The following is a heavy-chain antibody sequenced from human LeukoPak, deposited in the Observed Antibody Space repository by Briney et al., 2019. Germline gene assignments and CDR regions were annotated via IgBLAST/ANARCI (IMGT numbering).Heavy chain of an antibody. CDR3: AREGTSEGDY. Sequence: GGSLRLSCAASGFTFSCYDMNWVRQAPGKGLEWVSYISGSGSSIYYADSVKGRFTISRDNAKNSLYLQMNSLRAEDTAVYYCAREGTSEGDYWGQGTLVTVSS. V-gene: IGHV3-48*03. CDR1: GFTFSCYD. CDR2: ISGSGSSI. J-gene: IGHJ4*02.